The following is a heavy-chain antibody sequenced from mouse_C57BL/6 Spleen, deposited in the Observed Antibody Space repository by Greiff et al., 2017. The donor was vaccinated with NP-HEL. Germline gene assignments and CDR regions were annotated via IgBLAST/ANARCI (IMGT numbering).Heavy chain of an antibody. V-gene: IGHV14-3*01. D-gene: IGHD1-1*01. CDR1: GFNIKNTY. J-gene: IGHJ2*01. CDR2: IDPANGNT. Sequence: EVQRVESVAELVRPGASVKLSCTASGFNIKNTYMHWVKQRPEQGLEWIGRIDPANGNTKYAPKFQGKATITADTSSNTAYLQLSSLTSEDTAIYYCAGGVSYYYGSSYFDYWGQGTTLTVSS. CDR3: AGGVSYYYGSSYFDY.